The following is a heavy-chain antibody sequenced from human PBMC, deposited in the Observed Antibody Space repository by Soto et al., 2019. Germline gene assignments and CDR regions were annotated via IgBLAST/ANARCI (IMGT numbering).Heavy chain of an antibody. V-gene: IGHV1-69*13. CDR3: ASSPAYGDYASDAFDI. CDR1: GSTFSSYA. Sequence: SVKVSCKASGSTFSSYAISWVRQAPGQGLEWMGGIIPIFGTANYAQKFQGRVTITADESTTTANRELSSLRSADTAVYYCASSPAYGDYASDAFDIWGQGTMVT. D-gene: IGHD4-17*01. CDR2: IIPIFGTA. J-gene: IGHJ3*02.